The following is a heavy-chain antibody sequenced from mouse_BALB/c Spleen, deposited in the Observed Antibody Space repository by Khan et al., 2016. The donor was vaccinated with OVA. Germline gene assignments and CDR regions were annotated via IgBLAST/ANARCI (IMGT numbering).Heavy chain of an antibody. D-gene: IGHD1-2*01. V-gene: IGHV3-2*02. J-gene: IGHJ2*01. CDR1: GYSITSGYG. CDR3: ARTARIKY. Sequence: VQLKESGPGLVKPSQSLSLTCTVTGYSITSGYGWNWIRQFPGNKLEWMGYISYSGSTNYNPSLKSRISITRDTSKNQFFLQLNSVTTEDTATYYCARTARIKYWGKGTTRTVSS. CDR2: ISYSGST.